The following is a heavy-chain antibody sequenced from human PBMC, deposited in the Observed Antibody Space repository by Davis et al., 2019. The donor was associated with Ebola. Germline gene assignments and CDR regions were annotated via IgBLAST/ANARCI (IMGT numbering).Heavy chain of an antibody. CDR1: GGSISSSSYY. CDR2: IHYLGNT. D-gene: IGHD4-17*01. J-gene: IGHJ6*02. Sequence: SETLSLTCTVSGGSISSSSYYWGWIRQPPGKGLEWIGNIHYLGNTNYNPSLKSRVTMSVDTSKSQFSLKLSSVTAADTAVYYCARGNYGDYIVLYYYNMDVWGQGTTVTVSS. V-gene: IGHV4-61*05. CDR3: ARGNYGDYIVLYYYNMDV.